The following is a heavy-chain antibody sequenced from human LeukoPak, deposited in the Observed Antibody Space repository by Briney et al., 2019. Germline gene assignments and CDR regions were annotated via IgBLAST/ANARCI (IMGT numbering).Heavy chain of an antibody. Sequence: GGSLRLSCAASGFTFSSYGMHWVRQAPGKGLEWVAVIWYDGSNKYYADSVKGRFTISRDNAKNSLYLQMNSLRAEDTAVYYCARAPHYSNYGPYYYGMDVWGQGTTVTVSS. D-gene: IGHD4-11*01. V-gene: IGHV3-33*01. J-gene: IGHJ6*02. CDR2: IWYDGSNK. CDR1: GFTFSSYG. CDR3: ARAPHYSNYGPYYYGMDV.